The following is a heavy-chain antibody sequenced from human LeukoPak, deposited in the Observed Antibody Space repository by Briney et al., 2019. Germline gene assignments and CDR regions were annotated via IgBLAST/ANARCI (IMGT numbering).Heavy chain of an antibody. CDR2: IRYDGSKE. CDR1: IFVFSEYY. D-gene: IGHD3-9*01. V-gene: IGHV3-30*02. J-gene: IGHJ4*02. Sequence: PGGSLRLSCETSIFVFSEYYMNWVRQAPGKGLEWVSTIRYDGSKEYYADSVRGRFTISRDNSGNTLFLQMDSLGAEDTAVYFCVRDTITYDIFTGSPDYWGQGTLVIVSS. CDR3: VRDTITYDIFTGSPDY.